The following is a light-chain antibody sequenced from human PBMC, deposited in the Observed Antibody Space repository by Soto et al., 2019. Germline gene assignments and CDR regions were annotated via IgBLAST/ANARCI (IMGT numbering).Light chain of an antibody. Sequence: QSVLTKPASVSGSPGQSITISCTGTSSDVGAYNYVSWYQQHPGKAPKLMIYEVNYRPSGVSNRFSGSKSGITASLTISGIQAEDDADYYCSSYASTSTAVFGTGTKLTVL. CDR2: EVN. J-gene: IGLJ1*01. V-gene: IGLV2-14*01. CDR3: SSYASTSTAV. CDR1: SSDVGAYNY.